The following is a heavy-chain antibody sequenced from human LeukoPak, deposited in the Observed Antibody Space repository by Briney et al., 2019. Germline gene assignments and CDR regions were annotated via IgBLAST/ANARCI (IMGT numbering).Heavy chain of an antibody. CDR1: GFTFSNYA. V-gene: IGHV3-23*01. J-gene: IGHJ4*02. CDR2: ISGSGVTT. Sequence: PGGSLRLSCAASGFTFSNYAMSWVCQAPGRGLEWVSTISGSGVTTYYVDSVKGRFTISRDNSKNTLYLQMNSLRAEDTAIFYCAKESPHFDYWGQGTLVTVSS. CDR3: AKESPHFDY.